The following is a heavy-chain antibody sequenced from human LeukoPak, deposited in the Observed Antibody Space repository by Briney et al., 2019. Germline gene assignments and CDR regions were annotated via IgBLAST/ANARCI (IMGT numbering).Heavy chain of an antibody. CDR1: GYTFTGYY. CDR2: INPNSGDT. CDR3: ARAGSTAGVFYFDY. V-gene: IGHV1-2*02. J-gene: IGHJ4*02. Sequence: ASVKVSCKASGYTFTGYYIHWVRQAPGQGLEWMGWINPNSGDTNYAQKFQGRVTMTRDTSISTAYMELSRLRSGDTAMFYCARAGSTAGVFYFDYWGQGTLVTVSS. D-gene: IGHD3-10*01.